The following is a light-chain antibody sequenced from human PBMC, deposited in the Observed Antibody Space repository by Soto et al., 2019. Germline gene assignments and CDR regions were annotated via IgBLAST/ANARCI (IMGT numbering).Light chain of an antibody. CDR2: GAS. Sequence: EIVLTQSPGTLSLSPGERATLSCRASHSVSSSYLAWYQQKPDQAPRLPIYGASSRATGIPDRFSGSGSGTDFTLTISRLEPEDFAVYYCQQFDTSPPSTFGQGTRLEIK. CDR1: HSVSSSY. V-gene: IGKV3-20*01. CDR3: QQFDTSPPST. J-gene: IGKJ5*01.